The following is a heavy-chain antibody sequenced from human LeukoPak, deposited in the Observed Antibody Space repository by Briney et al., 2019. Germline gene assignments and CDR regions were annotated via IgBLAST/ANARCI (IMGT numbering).Heavy chain of an antibody. Sequence: ASVKVSCKASGYTFTGYGISWVRQAPGQGLEWMGWISAYNGNTNYAQKLQGRVTMTTDTSTSTAYMELRSLRSDDTAVYYCARGRKSITIFGVVIIPFDYWGQGTLVTVSS. CDR2: ISAYNGNT. D-gene: IGHD3-3*01. V-gene: IGHV1-18*01. J-gene: IGHJ4*02. CDR3: ARGRKSITIFGVVIIPFDY. CDR1: GYTFTGYG.